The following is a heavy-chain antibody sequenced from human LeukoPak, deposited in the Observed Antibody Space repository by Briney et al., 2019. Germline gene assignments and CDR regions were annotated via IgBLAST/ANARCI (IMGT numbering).Heavy chain of an antibody. Sequence: GASVKVSCKASGYTFTSYGISWVRQAPGQGLDWMGWISAYNGNTNYAQKLQGRVTMTTDTSTSTAYMELRSLRSDDPAVYYCARQVWDVGFDYWGQGTLVTVSS. CDR1: GYTFTSYG. CDR2: ISAYNGNT. V-gene: IGHV1-18*04. J-gene: IGHJ4*02. CDR3: ARQVWDVGFDY. D-gene: IGHD1-26*01.